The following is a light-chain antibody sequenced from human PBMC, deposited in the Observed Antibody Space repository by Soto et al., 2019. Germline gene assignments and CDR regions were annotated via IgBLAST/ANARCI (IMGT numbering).Light chain of an antibody. CDR1: QNVLYSSNNKNL. J-gene: IGKJ2*01. CDR2: WAS. CDR3: QQYYSPPRYT. V-gene: IGKV4-1*01. Sequence: DVVMTQSPEYLDVSLGERATINCKSSQNVLYSSNNKNLVAWYQQKPGQPPKLLIYWASTRESGVPDRFSGSGSGRDFTLTISSLQAVDVAVYYCQQYYSPPRYTFGQGTRLEIK.